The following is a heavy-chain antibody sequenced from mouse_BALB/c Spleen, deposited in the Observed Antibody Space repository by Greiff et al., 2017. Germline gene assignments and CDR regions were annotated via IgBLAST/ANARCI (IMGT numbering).Heavy chain of an antibody. Sequence: VQLQQSGPELVKPGASVKIPCKASGYTFTDYNMDWVKQSHGKSLEWIGDINPNNGGTSYNQKFKGKATLTVDKSSSTAYMELRSLTSEDSAVYYCARWLPPYAMDDWGQGTSVTVSS. J-gene: IGHJ4*01. D-gene: IGHD2-2*01. CDR3: ARWLPPYAMDD. CDR1: GYTFTDYN. CDR2: INPNNGGT. V-gene: IGHV1-18*01.